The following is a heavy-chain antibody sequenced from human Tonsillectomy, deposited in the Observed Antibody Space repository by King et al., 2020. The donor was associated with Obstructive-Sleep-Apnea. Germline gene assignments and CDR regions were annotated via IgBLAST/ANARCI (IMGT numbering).Heavy chain of an antibody. Sequence: VQLVESGGGLAQPGRSLRLSCTGSGFTFGDYTMSWFCQAPGKGLEWVGFIRTKPYGGTTEYAASVKGRFTISRDDSKSIAYLQMNSLKTEDTAVYYCTREIHCGGDCAYYFDYWGQGTLVTVSS. V-gene: IGHV3-49*03. CDR2: IRTKPYGGTT. D-gene: IGHD2-21*02. CDR1: GFTFGDYT. J-gene: IGHJ4*02. CDR3: TREIHCGGDCAYYFDY.